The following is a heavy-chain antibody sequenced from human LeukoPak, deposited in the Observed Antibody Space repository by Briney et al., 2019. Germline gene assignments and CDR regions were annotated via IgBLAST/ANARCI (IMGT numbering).Heavy chain of an antibody. CDR2: IRSKANSYAT. Sequence: GGSLRLSCAASEFIFSNYWMSWVRQASGKGLEWVGRIRSKANSYATAYAASVKGRFTISRDDSKNTAYLQMNSLKTEDTAVYYCTRLGVAAAGIPSDYWGQGTLVTVSS. CDR3: TRLGVAAAGIPSDY. D-gene: IGHD6-13*01. V-gene: IGHV3-73*01. CDR1: EFIFSNYW. J-gene: IGHJ4*02.